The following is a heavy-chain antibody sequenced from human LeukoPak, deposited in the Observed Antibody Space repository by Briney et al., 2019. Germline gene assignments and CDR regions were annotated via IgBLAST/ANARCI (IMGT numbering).Heavy chain of an antibody. D-gene: IGHD3-3*01. V-gene: IGHV4-59*01. CDR2: IYYSGST. J-gene: IGHJ4*02. CDR3: AGFVERADPRFDY. CDR1: GGSISSYY. Sequence: SETLSLTCTVSGGSISSYYWSWIRQPPGKGLEWIGYIYYSGSTNYNPSLKSRVTISVDTSKNQFSLKLSSVTAADTAVYYCAGFVERADPRFDYWGQGTLVTVSS.